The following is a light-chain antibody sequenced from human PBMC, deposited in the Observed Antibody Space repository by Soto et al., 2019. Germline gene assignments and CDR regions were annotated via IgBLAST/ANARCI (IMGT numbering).Light chain of an antibody. Sequence: QSVLTQPPSVSGAPGPRVTISCTGSSSNIGAGYDVHWYQQLPGTAPKLLIYGNSNRPSGVPDRFSGSKSGTSASLAITGLQAEDEADDYCQSYDSSLSVVFGGGTKLTVL. CDR3: QSYDSSLSVV. V-gene: IGLV1-40*01. CDR2: GNS. J-gene: IGLJ2*01. CDR1: SSNIGAGYD.